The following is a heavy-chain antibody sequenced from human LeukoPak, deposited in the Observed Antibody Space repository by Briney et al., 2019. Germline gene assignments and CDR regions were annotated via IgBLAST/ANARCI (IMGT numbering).Heavy chain of an antibody. CDR3: ASSIVADGTSPFDY. Sequence: PGGSLRLSCAASGFTFSTYSMNWVRQAPGKGREWVSYISSTSGTKYYADSVKGRITISRDNAKNSLYLQMNSLRAEDTAVYYCASSIVADGTSPFDYWGQGTLVTVSS. CDR1: GFTFSTYS. J-gene: IGHJ4*02. D-gene: IGHD6-13*01. V-gene: IGHV3-48*04. CDR2: ISSTSGTK.